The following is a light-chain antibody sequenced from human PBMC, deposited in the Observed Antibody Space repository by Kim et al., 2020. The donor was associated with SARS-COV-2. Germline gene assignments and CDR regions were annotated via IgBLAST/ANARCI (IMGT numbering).Light chain of an antibody. CDR1: QSVSSN. J-gene: IGKJ2*01. CDR2: GAS. Sequence: VSPEESVTLSCRTSQSVSSNLAWYQQRPGQAPTLIIFGASNRATGVPVRFSGSGSATEFTLTISSLQSEDFAVYYCQQYNNWPPYTFGQGTKLEI. V-gene: IGKV3-15*01. CDR3: QQYNNWPPYT.